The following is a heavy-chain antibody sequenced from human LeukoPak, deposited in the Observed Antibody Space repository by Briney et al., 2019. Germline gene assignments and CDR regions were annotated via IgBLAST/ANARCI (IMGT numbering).Heavy chain of an antibody. V-gene: IGHV4-59*01. CDR2: IYYSGST. CDR1: GGSLTSYY. J-gene: IGHJ4*02. Sequence: PSETLSLTCTVSGGSLTSYYWNWIRQPPGKGLEWIGYIYYSGSTNYNPSLKSRVTISIDTSKNQFSLKLSSVTAADTAVYFCARGMYYYDSSGYFPTYFDYWGQGTQVTVSS. CDR3: ARGMYYYDSSGYFPTYFDY. D-gene: IGHD3-22*01.